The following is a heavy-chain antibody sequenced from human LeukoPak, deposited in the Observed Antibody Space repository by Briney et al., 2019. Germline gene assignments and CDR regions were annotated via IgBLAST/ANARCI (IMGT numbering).Heavy chain of an antibody. V-gene: IGHV4-59*01. J-gene: IGHJ3*02. CDR3: ASGEYCGGDCQGAFDI. CDR2: IYYSGST. CDR1: GGSISSYY. Sequence: SETLSLTCTVPGGSISSYYWSWIRQPPGKGLEWIGYIYYSGSTNYNPSLKSRVTISVDTSKNQFSLKLGSVTAADTAVYYCASGEYCGGDCQGAFDIWGQGTMVTVSS. D-gene: IGHD2-21*02.